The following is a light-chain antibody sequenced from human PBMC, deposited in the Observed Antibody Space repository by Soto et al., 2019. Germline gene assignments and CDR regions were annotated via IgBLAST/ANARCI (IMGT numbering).Light chain of an antibody. J-gene: IGKJ4*01. CDR3: QPSDNWPLT. Sequence: EIVMTQSPATLSVSPEERASLSCRASQTVSSNLAWYQQKPGQAPRLLVYGASTRATGIPARYSGSGSGTEFTLTISTLQSEDFAVYYCQPSDNWPLTFGGGTKVEIK. V-gene: IGKV3-15*01. CDR2: GAS. CDR1: QTVSSN.